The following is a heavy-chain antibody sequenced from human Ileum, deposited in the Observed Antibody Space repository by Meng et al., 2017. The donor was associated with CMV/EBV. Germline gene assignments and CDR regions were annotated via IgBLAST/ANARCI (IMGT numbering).Heavy chain of an antibody. CDR3: AREVIKVADTDAFDI. J-gene: IGHJ3*02. CDR2: IHYSGAS. D-gene: IGHD2-15*01. CDR1: GASISGDNYF. V-gene: IGHV4-30-4*08. Sequence: QVQLQGSGPGLVQPSQTLSPTCTVSGASISGDNYFWSWIRQSPGKGLEWIAYIHYSGASHYKTPFRSRASTSVDTSKNQFSLNLNSATAADTAVYYCAREVIKVADTDAFDIWGQGTMVTVSS.